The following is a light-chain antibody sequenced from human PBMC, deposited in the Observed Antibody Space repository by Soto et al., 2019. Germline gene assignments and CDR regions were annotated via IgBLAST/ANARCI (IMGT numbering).Light chain of an antibody. Sequence: EIVLTQSPATLSLSPGERATLSCRAGQSVSSSLAWYQQKPGQAPRLLIYDASNRAAGIPARSSGSGSGPDFSLTATCLELEDFALYCGQQRSSLLLRWTFGGETNVDVK. J-gene: IGKJ4*01. V-gene: IGKV3-11*01. CDR2: DAS. CDR3: QQRSSLLLRWT. CDR1: QSVSSS.